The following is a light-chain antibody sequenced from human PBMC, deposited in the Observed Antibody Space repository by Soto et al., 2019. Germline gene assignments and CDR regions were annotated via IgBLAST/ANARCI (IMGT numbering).Light chain of an antibody. V-gene: IGKV3-15*01. J-gene: IGKJ2*01. Sequence: EMVMTQSPAILSVSPGDRVILSCRASRSVGTTLAWYQQKPGQAPRLLIYGASTRATGIPARYSGSGSGTDFTLTISSLQSEDFGVYYCQQYNNWPYMYTFGQGTKLEIK. CDR1: RSVGTT. CDR2: GAS. CDR3: QQYNNWPYMYT.